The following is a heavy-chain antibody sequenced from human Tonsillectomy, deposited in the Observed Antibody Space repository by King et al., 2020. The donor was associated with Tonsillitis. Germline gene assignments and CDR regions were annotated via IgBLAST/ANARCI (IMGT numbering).Heavy chain of an antibody. D-gene: IGHD1-26*01. CDR3: AKVIVGATHGFGYFDY. CDR1: GFTFSSYA. V-gene: IGHV3-23*04. J-gene: IGHJ4*02. CDR2: ISVSGGST. Sequence: VQLVESGGGLVQPGGSLRLSCAASGFTFSSYAMSWVRQSPGKGLEWVSAISVSGGSTYYADSVKGRFTISRDNSKNTLYLQMNSLRAEDTAVYYCAKVIVGATHGFGYFDYWGQGTLVTVSS.